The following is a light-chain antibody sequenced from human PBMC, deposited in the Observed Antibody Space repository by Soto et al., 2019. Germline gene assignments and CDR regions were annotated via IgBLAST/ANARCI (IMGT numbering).Light chain of an antibody. Sequence: QAVLTQPPSVSGAPRQSVTISCSGSSSNIRNNAVNWYQQFPGKAPKLLIYYDDLLPSGVSARFSGSKSGTSASLAISGLQSDDEADYYCATWDDSLNGQVFGGGTKLTVL. CDR1: SSNIRNNA. V-gene: IGLV1-36*01. CDR3: ATWDDSLNGQV. CDR2: YDD. J-gene: IGLJ2*01.